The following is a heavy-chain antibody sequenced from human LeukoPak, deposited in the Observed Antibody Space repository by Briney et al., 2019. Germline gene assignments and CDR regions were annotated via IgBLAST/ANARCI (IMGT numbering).Heavy chain of an antibody. D-gene: IGHD4-17*01. J-gene: IGHJ4*02. CDR1: GFTFSSYW. CDR3: AAQGPSGDYVH. Sequence: TGGSLRLSCAASGFTFSSYWMSWVRQAPGKGLEWVANIKQDGSEKYYVDSVKGRFTISRDNAKNSLYLQMNSLRAEDTAVYYCAAQGPSGDYVHWGQGTLVTVSS. V-gene: IGHV3-7*01. CDR2: IKQDGSEK.